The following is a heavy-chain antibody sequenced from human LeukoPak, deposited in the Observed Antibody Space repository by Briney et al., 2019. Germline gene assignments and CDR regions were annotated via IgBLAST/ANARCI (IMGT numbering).Heavy chain of an antibody. CDR2: IYYSGST. J-gene: IGHJ4*02. Sequence: SETLSLTCTVSGGSISSYYWSWIRQPPGKGLEWIGYIYYSGSTNYNPSLKSRVTISVDTSKNQFSLKLSSVTAADTAVYYCARLLGSGYSDYWGQGTLVTVSS. CDR3: ARLLGSGYSDY. CDR1: GGSISSYY. V-gene: IGHV4-59*01. D-gene: IGHD2-15*01.